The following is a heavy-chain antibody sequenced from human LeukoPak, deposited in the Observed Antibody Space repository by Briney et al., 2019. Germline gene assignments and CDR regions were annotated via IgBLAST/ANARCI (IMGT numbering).Heavy chain of an antibody. J-gene: IGHJ5*02. Sequence: ASVKVSCKASGYTFTGYYMHWVRQAPGQGLEWMGWINPNSGGTNYAQKFQGRVTMTRDTSISTAYMELSRLRSDDTAVYYCARAVTSIVGSSSWYKFDPWGQGTLVTVSS. D-gene: IGHD6-13*01. CDR2: INPNSGGT. CDR1: GYTFTGYY. V-gene: IGHV1-2*02. CDR3: ARAVTSIVGSSSWYKFDP.